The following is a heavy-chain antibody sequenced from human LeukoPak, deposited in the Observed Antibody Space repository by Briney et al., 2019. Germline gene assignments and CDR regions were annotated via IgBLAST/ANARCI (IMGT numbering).Heavy chain of an antibody. V-gene: IGHV1-2*02. J-gene: IGHJ4*02. CDR2: INPNSGGT. D-gene: IGHD5-24*01. Sequence: ASVKVSCKASGYTFTGYYIHWVRQAPGQGLEWMGWINPNSGGTNYAQMFQGRVTMTRDTPISTAYMELSRLRSDDTAIYYCAREHRGGYNFDYWGQGTLVTVSS. CDR3: AREHRGGYNFDY. CDR1: GYTFTGYY.